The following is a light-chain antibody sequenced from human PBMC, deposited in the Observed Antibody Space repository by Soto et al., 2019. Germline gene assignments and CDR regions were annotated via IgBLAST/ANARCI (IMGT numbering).Light chain of an antibody. CDR2: DVS. J-gene: IGLJ3*02. CDR1: SSDVGGYNY. V-gene: IGLV2-11*01. Sequence: QSALTQPRSVSGSPGQSVTISCTGTSSDVGGYNYVSWYQQHPGKAPNLMIYDVSKRPSGVPDRFSGSKSGNRASLTISGLQAEDEAEYYCCSYAGSYPWVFGGGTKLTV. CDR3: CSYAGSYPWV.